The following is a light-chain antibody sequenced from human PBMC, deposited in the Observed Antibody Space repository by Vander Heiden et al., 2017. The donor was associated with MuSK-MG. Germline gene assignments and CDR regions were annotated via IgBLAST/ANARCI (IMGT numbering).Light chain of an antibody. V-gene: IGLV2-23*02. Sequence: PGQSITISCTGTSSDVGSYNFVSWYQQHPGKAPKLMIYEVSKRPSGVSNRFSGSKSGNTASLTISGLQAEDEADYYCCSYAGSSTFEVFGTGTKVTVL. J-gene: IGLJ1*01. CDR3: CSYAGSSTFEV. CDR1: SSDVGSYNF. CDR2: EVS.